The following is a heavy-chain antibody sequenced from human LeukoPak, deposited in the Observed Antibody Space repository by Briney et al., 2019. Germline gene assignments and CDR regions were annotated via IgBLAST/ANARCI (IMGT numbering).Heavy chain of an antibody. CDR2: IKSKIDGGST. Sequence: GGSLRLSCAASGLTFNNAWMNWVRQAPGKGLEWVGRIKSKIDGGSTDYATPVKGRLTISRDDSKNTLYLQMSSLKTEDTAAYYCSTSRRRGYTYGYTWGQGILVTVSS. CDR1: GLTFNNAW. V-gene: IGHV3-15*07. J-gene: IGHJ5*02. D-gene: IGHD5-18*01. CDR3: STSRRRGYTYGYT.